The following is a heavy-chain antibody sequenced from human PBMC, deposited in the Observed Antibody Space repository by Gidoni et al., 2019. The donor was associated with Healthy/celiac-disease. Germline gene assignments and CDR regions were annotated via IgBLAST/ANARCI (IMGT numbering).Heavy chain of an antibody. CDR2: IYPGDSDT. J-gene: IGHJ4*02. Sequence: EVQLVQSGAEVKKPGESLKISCKGSGYSFTSYWIGWVRQMPGKGLEWMGIIYPGDSDTRYSPSFQGQVTISADKSISTAYLQWSSLKASDTAMYYCARRDSSSWPRTSFNFDYWGQGTLVTVSS. V-gene: IGHV5-51*01. CDR1: GYSFTSYW. CDR3: ARRDSSSWPRTSFNFDY. D-gene: IGHD6-13*01.